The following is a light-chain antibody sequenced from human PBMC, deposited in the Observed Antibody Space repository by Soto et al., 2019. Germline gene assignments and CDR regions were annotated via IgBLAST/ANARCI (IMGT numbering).Light chain of an antibody. CDR2: GAS. J-gene: IGKJ2*01. Sequence: EIVLTQSPGTLSLSPGEGATLSCRASQSVSSSYLAWYQQKPGQAPRHLIYGASSRATGIPDRFSGSGSGTDFTLTISRLEPEDFAVYYCQQYGSSPLYTFGQGTKLEIK. V-gene: IGKV3-20*01. CDR3: QQYGSSPLYT. CDR1: QSVSSSY.